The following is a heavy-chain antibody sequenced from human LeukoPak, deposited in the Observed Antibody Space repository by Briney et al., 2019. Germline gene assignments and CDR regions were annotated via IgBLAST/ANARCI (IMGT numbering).Heavy chain of an antibody. CDR2: IKTDGSST. CDR3: ATAVSQYSSSWYLSDY. CDR1: GFTFSSYW. Sequence: GGSLRLSCAASGFTFSSYWMHWVRQAPGKGLVWVSRIKTDGSSTSYADPVKGRFTISRDNAKNTLYLQMNSLRAEDTAVYYCATAVSQYSSSWYLSDYWGQGTLVTVSS. J-gene: IGHJ4*02. D-gene: IGHD6-13*01. V-gene: IGHV3-74*01.